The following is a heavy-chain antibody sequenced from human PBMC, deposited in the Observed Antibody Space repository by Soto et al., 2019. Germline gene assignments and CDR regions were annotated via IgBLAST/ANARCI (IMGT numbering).Heavy chain of an antibody. CDR3: ARGQDSGSWIIDH. V-gene: IGHV1-3*01. J-gene: IGHJ4*02. CDR1: GYTFSNYA. D-gene: IGHD6-13*01. Sequence: QVQLVQSATEVKKPGASVKVSCKASGYTFSNYALHWVRQAPGQRLEWMGCNNAGNGDTRYSQKFQDRVTITRDTSASTVYMEVSSLRSEDTALYYCARGQDSGSWIIDHWGQGTLVTVSS. CDR2: NNAGNGDT.